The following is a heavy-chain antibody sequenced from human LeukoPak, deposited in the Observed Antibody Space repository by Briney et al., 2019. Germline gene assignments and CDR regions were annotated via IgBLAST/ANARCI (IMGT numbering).Heavy chain of an antibody. D-gene: IGHD3-10*01. Sequence: PGGSLRLSCAASGFTFSSYSMNWVRQAPGKGLEWVSSISSSSSYIYYADSVKGRFTISRDNSKNTLYLQMNSLRAEDTAVYYCAKLYGSGIRYYFDYWGQGTLVTVSS. CDR3: AKLYGSGIRYYFDY. V-gene: IGHV3-21*04. J-gene: IGHJ4*02. CDR1: GFTFSSYS. CDR2: ISSSSSYI.